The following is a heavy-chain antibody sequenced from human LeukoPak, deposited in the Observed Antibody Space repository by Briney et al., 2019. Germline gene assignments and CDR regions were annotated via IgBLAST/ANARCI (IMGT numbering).Heavy chain of an antibody. V-gene: IGHV1-18*01. D-gene: IGHD1-7*01. Sequence: ASVKVSCKASGYTFTSYGISWVRQAPGQGLEWVGWTSAYNGNTNYAQKLQGRVTMTTDTSTSTAYMELRSLRSDDTAVYYCARDVTGTTYDYWGQGTLVTVSS. J-gene: IGHJ4*02. CDR2: TSAYNGNT. CDR1: GYTFTSYG. CDR3: ARDVTGTTYDY.